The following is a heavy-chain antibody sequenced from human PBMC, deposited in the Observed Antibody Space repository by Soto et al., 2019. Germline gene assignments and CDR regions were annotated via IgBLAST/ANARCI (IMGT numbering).Heavy chain of an antibody. Sequence: QVQLMESGGGVVQPGRSLRLSCAASGFTFSGHGMHWVRQAPGKGLEWVGFIWFDGSNVDYTDSVKGRFTISRDNFRNMLYLQMNSLRAEATSVYYCARWTGMIPTGGLDYWGQGTLVTVSS. CDR1: GFTFSGHG. D-gene: IGHD7-27*01. V-gene: IGHV3-33*03. CDR3: ARWTGMIPTGGLDY. J-gene: IGHJ4*02. CDR2: IWFDGSNV.